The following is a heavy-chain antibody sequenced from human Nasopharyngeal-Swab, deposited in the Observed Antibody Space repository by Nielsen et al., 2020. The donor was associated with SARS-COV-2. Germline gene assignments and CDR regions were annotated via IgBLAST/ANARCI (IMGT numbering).Heavy chain of an antibody. CDR2: ISYDGNTK. V-gene: IGHV3-30*03. CDR3: ARDDGGLGDY. CDR1: GFTLSHYG. Sequence: GESLKISCAASGFTLSHYGMHWVRQAPGKGLEWAAGISYDGNTKYYADSAKGRFTISRDSAKNALYLEMNSLRPEDTAVYFCARDDGGLGDYWGQGTLVTVSS. J-gene: IGHJ4*02. D-gene: IGHD3-10*01.